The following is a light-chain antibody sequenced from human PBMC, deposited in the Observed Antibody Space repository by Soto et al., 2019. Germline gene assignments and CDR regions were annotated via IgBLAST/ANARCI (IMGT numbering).Light chain of an antibody. J-gene: IGLJ2*01. CDR1: NIGSKN. V-gene: IGLV3-9*01. CDR2: RDI. CDR3: QVWDSSTYVV. Sequence: SYELTQPLSVSVALGQTARITCGGNNIGSKNVHWYQQKPGQAPVLVIYRDINRPSGIPERFSGSNSGNTATLTISRAQDGDENDYYCQVWDSSTYVVFGGGTKLTVL.